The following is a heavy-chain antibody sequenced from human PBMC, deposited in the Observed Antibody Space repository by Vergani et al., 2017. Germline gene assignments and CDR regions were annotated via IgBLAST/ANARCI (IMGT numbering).Heavy chain of an antibody. J-gene: IGHJ5*02. Sequence: QVPLVEYGGGVVQPGRSLRLSCAASGFTFNQYGMHWVRQAPGKGLEWVAVTWYDGNNKQYADSVKGRFTISRDNSKSTMYLQMNSLRDEDTGVYYCARDLRLLYNRFDPWGQGTLVTVSS. D-gene: IGHD1-14*01. CDR1: GFTFNQYG. V-gene: IGHV3-33*01. CDR3: ARDLRLLYNRFDP. CDR2: TWYDGNNK.